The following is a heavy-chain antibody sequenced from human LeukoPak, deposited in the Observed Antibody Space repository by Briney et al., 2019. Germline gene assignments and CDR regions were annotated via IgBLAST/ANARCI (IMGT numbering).Heavy chain of an antibody. CDR2: MNPNSGNT. CDR1: GYTFTSYD. Sequence: ASVKVSCKASGYTFTSYDINWARQATGQGLEWMGWMNPNSGNTGYAQKFQGRVTMTRNTSISTAYMELSSLRSEDTAVYYCARDSIVATIISYYYGMDVWGQGTTVTVSS. CDR3: ARDSIVATIISYYYGMDV. V-gene: IGHV1-8*01. D-gene: IGHD5-12*01. J-gene: IGHJ6*02.